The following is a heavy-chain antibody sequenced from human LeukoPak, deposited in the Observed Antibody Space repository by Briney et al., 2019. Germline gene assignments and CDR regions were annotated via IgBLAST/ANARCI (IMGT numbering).Heavy chain of an antibody. CDR1: GYSFTSYW. CDR2: IYPGDSDT. D-gene: IGHD3-10*01. Sequence: GESLKISCKGSGYSFTSYWIAWVRQMPGKGLEWMGIIYPGDSDTRYSPSFQGQVTISADKSISTAYLQWSSLKASDTAMYYCARQDYYGSGSYYAPSHYWGQGTLVTVSS. V-gene: IGHV5-51*01. CDR3: ARQDYYGSGSYYAPSHY. J-gene: IGHJ4*02.